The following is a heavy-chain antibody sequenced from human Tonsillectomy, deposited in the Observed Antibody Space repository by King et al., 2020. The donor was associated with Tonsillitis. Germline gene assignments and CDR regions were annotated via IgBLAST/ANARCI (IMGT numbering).Heavy chain of an antibody. V-gene: IGHV4-61*02. CDR1: GGSISSGSYY. J-gene: IGHJ4*02. CDR3: ASARSGWYPFDY. CDR2: IYSSVST. Sequence: QLQESGPGLVKPSQTLSLTFPVSGGSISSGSYYWSWIRQPAGKGLEWIWRIYSSVSTNYNPSLNIRVTISVDTSKNQFSLKLSSVTAADTAVYYCASARSGWYPFDYWGQGTLVTVSS. D-gene: IGHD6-19*01.